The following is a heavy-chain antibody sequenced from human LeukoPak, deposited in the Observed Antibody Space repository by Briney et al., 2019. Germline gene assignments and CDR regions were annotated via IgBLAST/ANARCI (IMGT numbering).Heavy chain of an antibody. CDR3: AREDRLQFGLDY. Sequence: GGSLRLSCAASGFTVSSNYMSWVRQAPGKGLEWVSVIYSGGSTYYADSVKGRFTISRDNSKNTLYLQMNSLRAEDTAVYYCAREDRLQFGLDYWAREPWSPSPQ. J-gene: IGHJ4*02. D-gene: IGHD5-24*01. CDR2: IYSGGST. CDR1: GFTVSSNY. V-gene: IGHV3-66*02.